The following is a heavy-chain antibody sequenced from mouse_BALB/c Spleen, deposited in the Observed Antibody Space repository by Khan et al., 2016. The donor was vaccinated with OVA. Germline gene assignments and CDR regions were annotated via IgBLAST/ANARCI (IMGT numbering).Heavy chain of an antibody. V-gene: IGHV2-4-1*01. CDR2: IWSGGNT. Sequence: QVQLKESGPGLVQPSQSLSITCTVSGFSLTTYGIHWVRQSPGKGLEWLGLIWSGGNTDYNAAFISRLSISKDNSKSQVFFKMNSLHADDTAIYXCARNSYMYDFTYWGQGTLVTVSA. CDR1: GFSLTTYG. D-gene: IGHD2-14*01. J-gene: IGHJ3*01. CDR3: ARNSYMYDFTY.